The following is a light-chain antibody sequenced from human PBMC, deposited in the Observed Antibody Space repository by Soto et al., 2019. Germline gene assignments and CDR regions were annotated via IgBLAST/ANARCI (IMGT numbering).Light chain of an antibody. CDR3: GARLKSLSRTWV. CDR1: SSDIGAYDY. V-gene: IGLV2-14*01. CDR2: EVN. Sequence: QSALTQPASLSGSPGQSITISCTGTSSDIGAYDYVSWFQQHPGKAPKLMISEVNNRPSGVPDRFSGSRSGTSASLVISGLRSADEADYYCGARLKSLSRTWVFGGGTKVTVL. J-gene: IGLJ3*02.